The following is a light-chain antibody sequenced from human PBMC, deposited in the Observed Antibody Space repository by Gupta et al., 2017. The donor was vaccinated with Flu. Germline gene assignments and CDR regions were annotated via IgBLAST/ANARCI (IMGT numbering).Light chain of an antibody. CDR3: SSYTSSSTLV. V-gene: IGLV2-14*01. CDR1: ISDVGGYNY. CDR2: EVS. J-gene: IGLJ1*01. Sequence: QTALTQPASVSRSPGQSITISCTGTISDVGGYNYVSWYQQPPGNAPTLLIYEVSNRPSGVSNRFSGSKSGHTASLTITVFQAEDEADYYCSSYTSSSTLVLGTGTKVT.